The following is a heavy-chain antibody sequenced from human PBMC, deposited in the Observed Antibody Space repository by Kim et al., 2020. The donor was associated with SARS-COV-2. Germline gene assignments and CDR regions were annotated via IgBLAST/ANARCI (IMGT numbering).Heavy chain of an antibody. D-gene: IGHD5-18*01. CDR3: ARAGCGYSYECWFDP. CDR2: IIPIFGTA. V-gene: IGHV1-69*13. CDR1: GGTFSSYA. Sequence: SVKVSCKASGGTFSSYAISWVRQAPGQGLEWMGGIIPIFGTANYAQKFQGRVTITADESTSTAYMELSSLRSEDTAVYYCARAGCGYSYECWFDPWGQGTLVTVSS. J-gene: IGHJ5*02.